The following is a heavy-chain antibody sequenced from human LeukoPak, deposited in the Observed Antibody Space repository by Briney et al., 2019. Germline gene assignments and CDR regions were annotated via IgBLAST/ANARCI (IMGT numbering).Heavy chain of an antibody. Sequence: ETLSLTCTVSGGSISSSSYYWGWIRQPPGKGLECVANIKQDGSETHYVDSVKGRFTISRDNGRNSMYLQMNSLRAEDTAVYYCTRDRYYFGSGSYPWYFDLWGRGTLATVSS. J-gene: IGHJ2*01. CDR2: IKQDGSET. CDR1: GGSISSSSYY. V-gene: IGHV3-7*01. D-gene: IGHD3-10*01. CDR3: TRDRYYFGSGSYPWYFDL.